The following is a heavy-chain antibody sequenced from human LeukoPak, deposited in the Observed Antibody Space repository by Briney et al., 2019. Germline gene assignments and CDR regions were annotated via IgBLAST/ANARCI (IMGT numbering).Heavy chain of an antibody. CDR3: ARNSRYCSGGSCYSEYFDY. CDR1: GGSISSYY. Sequence: PSETLSLTCTVSGGSISSYYWSWIRQPPGKGLERIGYIYYSGSTNYNPSLKSRVTISVDTSKNQFSLKLSSVTAADTAVYYCARNSRYCSGGSCYSEYFDYWGQGTLVTVSS. D-gene: IGHD2-15*01. V-gene: IGHV4-59*08. CDR2: IYYSGST. J-gene: IGHJ4*02.